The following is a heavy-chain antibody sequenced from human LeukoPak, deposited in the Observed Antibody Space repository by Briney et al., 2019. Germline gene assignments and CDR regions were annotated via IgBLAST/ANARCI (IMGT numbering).Heavy chain of an antibody. D-gene: IGHD6-6*01. CDR3: ARSPYSSSSLFDY. CDR2: ISSSSSYI. J-gene: IGHJ4*02. Sequence: KAGGSLRLSCAASGFSFSSHSMNWVRQAPGKGLEWVSSISSSSSYIYYADSVKGRFTISRDNAKNSLYLQMNSLRAEDTAVYYCARSPYSSSSLFDYWGQGTLVTVSS. V-gene: IGHV3-21*01. CDR1: GFSFSSHS.